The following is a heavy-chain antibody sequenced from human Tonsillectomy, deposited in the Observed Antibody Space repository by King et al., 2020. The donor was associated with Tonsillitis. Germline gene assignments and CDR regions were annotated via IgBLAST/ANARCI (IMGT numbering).Heavy chain of an antibody. CDR1: GYSFTSYW. Sequence: VQLVESGAEVKKPGESLKISCKGSGYSFTSYWIGWVCQMPGKGLEWMGIIYPGDSDTRYSPSFQGQVTISADKSISTAYLQWSSLKASDTAMYYCARPVVGYCSGGSCYHFDYWGQGTLVTVSS. V-gene: IGHV5-51*01. J-gene: IGHJ4*02. D-gene: IGHD2-15*01. CDR2: IYPGDSDT. CDR3: ARPVVGYCSGGSCYHFDY.